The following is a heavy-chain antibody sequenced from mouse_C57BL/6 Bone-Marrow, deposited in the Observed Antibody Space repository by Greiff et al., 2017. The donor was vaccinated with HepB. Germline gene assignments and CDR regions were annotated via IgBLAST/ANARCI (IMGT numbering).Heavy chain of an antibody. J-gene: IGHJ2*01. CDR2: ISYSGST. Sequence: DVKLQESGPGLAKPSQTLSLTCSVTGYSITSDYWNWIRKFPGNKLEYMGYISYSGSTYYNPSLKSRISITRDTSKNQYYLQLNSVTTEDTATYYCARYVTTVVAPCYFDYWGQGTTLTVSS. CDR1: GYSITSDY. CDR3: ARYVTTVVAPCYFDY. V-gene: IGHV3-8*01. D-gene: IGHD1-1*01.